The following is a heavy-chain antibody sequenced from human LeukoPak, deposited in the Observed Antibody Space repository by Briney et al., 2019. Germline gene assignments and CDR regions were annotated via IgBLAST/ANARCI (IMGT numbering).Heavy chain of an antibody. D-gene: IGHD6-13*01. CDR3: AREKYSSSWYDQTDAFDI. CDR2: INPSGGST. V-gene: IGHV1-46*01. Sequence: ASVKVSCKASGYTFTSYYMHWVRQAPGQGLEWMGIINPSGGSTSYAQKFQGRVTMTRDMSTSTDYMELSSLRSEDTAVYYCAREKYSSSWYDQTDAFDIWGQGTMVTVSS. CDR1: GYTFTSYY. J-gene: IGHJ3*02.